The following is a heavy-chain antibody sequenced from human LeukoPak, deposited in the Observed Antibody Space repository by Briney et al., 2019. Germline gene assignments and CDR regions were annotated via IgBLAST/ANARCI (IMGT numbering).Heavy chain of an antibody. CDR2: IMQDGSDK. V-gene: IGHV3-7*01. D-gene: IGHD3-22*01. Sequence: QSGGSLRLSCAASGFTFRNYWMSRVRQGPGKGLEWVANIMQDGSDKSYVDSVKGRFTITRDNAKNSLYLQMSSLRADDTAVYYCARDLSYSRDDAFDLWGQGTMVTVSS. J-gene: IGHJ3*01. CDR3: ARDLSYSRDDAFDL. CDR1: GFTFRNYW.